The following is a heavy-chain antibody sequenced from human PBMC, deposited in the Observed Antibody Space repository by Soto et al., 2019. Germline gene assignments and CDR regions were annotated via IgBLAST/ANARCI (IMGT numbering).Heavy chain of an antibody. CDR3: ARVSRDAYNPRPDYFDY. Sequence: ASVKVSCKASGYTFTSYAMHWVRQAPGQRLEWMGWINAGNGNTKYSQKFQGRVTITRDTSASTAYMELSSLRSEDTAVYYCARVSRDAYNPRPDYFDYWGQGTLVTVSS. D-gene: IGHD1-1*01. J-gene: IGHJ4*02. V-gene: IGHV1-3*01. CDR2: INAGNGNT. CDR1: GYTFTSYA.